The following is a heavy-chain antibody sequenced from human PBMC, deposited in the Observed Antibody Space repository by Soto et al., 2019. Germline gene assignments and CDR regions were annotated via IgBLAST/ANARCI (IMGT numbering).Heavy chain of an antibody. D-gene: IGHD3-22*01. CDR3: AKVGPYYYDSSGYYDY. CDR2: ISGSGGST. CDR1: GFTFSSYA. Sequence: EVQLLESGGGLVQPGGSLRLSCAASGFTFSSYAMSWVRQAPGKGLEWGSAISGSGGSTYYADSVNGRFTIPRDNSKNTLYLQMHSLRAEDTAVYYCAKVGPYYYDSSGYYDYWGQGTLVNVSS. J-gene: IGHJ4*02. V-gene: IGHV3-23*01.